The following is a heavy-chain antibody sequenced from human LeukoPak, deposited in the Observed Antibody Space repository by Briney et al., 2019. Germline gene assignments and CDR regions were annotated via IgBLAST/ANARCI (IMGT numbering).Heavy chain of an antibody. J-gene: IGHJ5*02. V-gene: IGHV4-39*01. CDR1: GGSISSSSYY. CDR3: ARHSSRDYYDSSGSIRGDNWFDP. CDR2: IYYSGST. D-gene: IGHD3-22*01. Sequence: SETLSLTCTVSGGSISSSSYYWGWIRQPPGKGLEWIGSIYYSGSTYYNPSLKSRVTISVDTSKNQFSLKLSSVTAADTAVYYCARHSSRDYYDSSGSIRGDNWFDPWGQGTLVTVSS.